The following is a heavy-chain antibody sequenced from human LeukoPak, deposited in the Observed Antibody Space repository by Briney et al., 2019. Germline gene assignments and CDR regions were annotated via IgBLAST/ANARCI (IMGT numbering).Heavy chain of an antibody. CDR1: GFSFSSYW. CDR3: ARETVVVPAARYYDFEAFDY. D-gene: IGHD2-2*01. CDR2: IKQDGGGK. Sequence: GGSLRLSCAASGFSFSSYWMNWVRQAPGKGLEWVANIKQDGGGKYYVDSVKGRFTISRDNAKNTLYLQMNSLRAEDTAVYYCARETVVVPAARYYDFEAFDYWGQGTLVTVSS. V-gene: IGHV3-7*01. J-gene: IGHJ4*02.